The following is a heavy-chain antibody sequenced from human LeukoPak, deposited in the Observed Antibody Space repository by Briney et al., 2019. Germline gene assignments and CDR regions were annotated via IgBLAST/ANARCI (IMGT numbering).Heavy chain of an antibody. D-gene: IGHD3-22*01. CDR2: INPSAGST. J-gene: IGHJ4*02. CDR1: GYTFTSYY. CDR3: ARVSQEYYYDSSGPFGY. Sequence: ASVKVSCKASGYTFTSYYLHWVRQAPGQGLEWMGIINPSAGSTSYAQKFQGRVTMTRDTSTSTVYMELSSLRSEDTAVYYCARVSQEYYYDSSGPFGYWGQGTLVTVSS. V-gene: IGHV1-46*01.